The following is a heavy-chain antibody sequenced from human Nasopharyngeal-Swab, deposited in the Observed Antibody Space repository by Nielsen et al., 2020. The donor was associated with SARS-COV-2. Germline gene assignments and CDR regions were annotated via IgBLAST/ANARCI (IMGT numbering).Heavy chain of an antibody. CDR1: GFTFSSYW. CDR2: INSDGSST. D-gene: IGHD6-6*01. CDR3: ARDSSDWFDP. Sequence: GESLKIACAASGFTFSSYWMHWVRQAPGKGLVWVSRINSDGSSTSYADSVKGRFTISRDNAKNTLYLQMNSLRAEDTAVYYCARDSSDWFDPWGQGTLVTVSS. J-gene: IGHJ5*02. V-gene: IGHV3-74*01.